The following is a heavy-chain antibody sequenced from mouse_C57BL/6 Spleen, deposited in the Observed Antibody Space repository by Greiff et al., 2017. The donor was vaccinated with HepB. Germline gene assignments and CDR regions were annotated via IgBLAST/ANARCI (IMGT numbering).Heavy chain of an antibody. J-gene: IGHJ2*01. CDR1: GYTFTSYW. CDR3: ARKLRYPYYFDY. Sequence: QVQLQQPGAELVKPGASVKLSCKASGYTFTSYWMQWVKQRPGQGLEWIGEIDPSDSYTNYNQKFKGKATLTVDTSSSTAYMQLSSLTSEDSAVYYCARKLRYPYYFDYWGQGTTLTVSS. D-gene: IGHD1-1*01. V-gene: IGHV1-50*01. CDR2: IDPSDSYT.